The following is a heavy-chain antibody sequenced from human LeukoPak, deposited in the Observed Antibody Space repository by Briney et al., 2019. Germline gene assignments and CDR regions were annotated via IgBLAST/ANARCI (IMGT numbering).Heavy chain of an antibody. V-gene: IGHV3-21*01. CDR2: ISSSSSYI. CDR1: GFTFSNYE. Sequence: GGSLRLSCAPSGFTFSNYEMNWVRQAPGKGLEWVSSISSSSSYIYYADSVKGRFTISRDNAKNSLYLQMNSLRAEDTAVYYCASRSSFDIWGQGTMVTVSS. J-gene: IGHJ3*02. D-gene: IGHD6-13*01. CDR3: ASRSSFDI.